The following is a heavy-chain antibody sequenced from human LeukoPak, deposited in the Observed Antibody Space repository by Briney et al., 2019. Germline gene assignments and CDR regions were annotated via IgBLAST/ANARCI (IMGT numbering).Heavy chain of an antibody. J-gene: IGHJ4*02. CDR3: ARRGYMVRGVREYYFDY. V-gene: IGHV4-59*01. D-gene: IGHD3-10*01. CDR1: GGSISSYY. Sequence: SETLSLTCTVSGGSISSYYWSWIRQPPGKGLEWIGYIYYSGSTNYNPSLKSRVTISVDTSKNQFSLKLSSVTAADTAVYYCARRGYMVRGVREYYFDYWGQGTLVTVSS. CDR2: IYYSGST.